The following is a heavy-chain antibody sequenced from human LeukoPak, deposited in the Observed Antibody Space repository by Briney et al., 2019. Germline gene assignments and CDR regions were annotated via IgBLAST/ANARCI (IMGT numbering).Heavy chain of an antibody. CDR1: GGTFSSYA. V-gene: IGHV1-2*02. D-gene: IGHD6-13*01. J-gene: IGHJ4*02. CDR2: INPNSGGT. Sequence: ASVKVSCKASGGTFSSYAISWVRQAPGQGLEWMGWINPNSGGTNYAQKFQGRVTMTRDTSISTAYMELSRLRSDDTAVYYCARIIAAGQDFDYWGQGTLVTVSS. CDR3: ARIIAAGQDFDY.